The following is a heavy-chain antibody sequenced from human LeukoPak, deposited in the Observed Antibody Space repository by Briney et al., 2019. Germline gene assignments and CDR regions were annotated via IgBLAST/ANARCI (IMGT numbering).Heavy chain of an antibody. J-gene: IGHJ5*02. V-gene: IGHV4-59*08. CDR1: GGSISSYY. Sequence: PETLSLTCTVSGGSISSYYWSWIRQPPGKGLEWIGYIYYSGSTNYNPSLKSRVTISVDTSKNQFSLKLSSVTAADTAVYYCARHGRGGNTRNWFDPWGQGTLVTASS. D-gene: IGHD4-23*01. CDR2: IYYSGST. CDR3: ARHGRGGNTRNWFDP.